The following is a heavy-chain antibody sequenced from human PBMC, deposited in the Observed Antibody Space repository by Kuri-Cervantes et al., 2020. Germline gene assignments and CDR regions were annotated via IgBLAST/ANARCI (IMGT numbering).Heavy chain of an antibody. V-gene: IGHV1-46*01. CDR1: GYTFTGYY. CDR2: INPSGGST. D-gene: IGHD2-15*01. CDR3: AREGRYPYDY. Sequence: GAVKVSCKASGYTFTGYYMHWVRQAPGQGLEWMGIINPSGGSTSYAQKFQGRVTMTRDTSTSTVYMELSSLRSEDTAVYYCAREGRYPYDYWGQGTLVTVSS. J-gene: IGHJ4*02.